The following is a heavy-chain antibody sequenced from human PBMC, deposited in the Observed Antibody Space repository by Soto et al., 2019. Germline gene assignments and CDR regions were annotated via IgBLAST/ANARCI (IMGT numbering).Heavy chain of an antibody. CDR2: ISSSSSTI. V-gene: IGHV3-48*01. D-gene: IGHD6-13*01. CDR3: ARHPERIAQIGWFDP. J-gene: IGHJ5*02. CDR1: GFTFSSYS. Sequence: EVQLVESGGGLVQPGGSLRLSCAASGFTFSSYSMNWVRQAPGKGLEWVSYISSSSSTIYYADSVKGRFTISRDNAKYSLYLQMNSLRAADTAVYYCARHPERIAQIGWFDPWGQGTLVTVSS.